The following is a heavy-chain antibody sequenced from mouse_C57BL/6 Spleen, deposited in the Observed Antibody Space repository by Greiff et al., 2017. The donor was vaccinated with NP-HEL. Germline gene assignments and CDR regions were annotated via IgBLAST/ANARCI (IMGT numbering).Heavy chain of an antibody. CDR3: ASPYYGSRYRWYFDV. J-gene: IGHJ1*03. Sequence: QVQLQQPGAELVRPGSSVKLSCKASGYTFTSYWMDWVKQRPGQGLEWIGNIYPSDSETHYNQKFKDKATLTVDKSSSTAYMQLSSLTSEDSAVYYCASPYYGSRYRWYFDVWGTGTTVTVSS. CDR1: GYTFTSYW. V-gene: IGHV1-61*01. CDR2: IYPSDSET. D-gene: IGHD1-1*01.